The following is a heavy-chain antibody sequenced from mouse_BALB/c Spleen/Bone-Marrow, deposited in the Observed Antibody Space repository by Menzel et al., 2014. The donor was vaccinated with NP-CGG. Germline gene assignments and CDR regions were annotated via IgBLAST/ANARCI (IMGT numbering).Heavy chain of an antibody. Sequence: QAELQQSGVESARPGVSVMMSCKASGYTFTSYTMHWVKQRPGQGLEWIGYITPNSDHTNYNQKFKDRATLTAEKSSSTAYMQLSSLTSEDSAIYYCSRSTFAHVMDSWNQTTSTNIST. CDR2: ITPNSDHT. J-gene: IGHJ4*01. CDR1: GYTFTSYT. V-gene: IGHV1-4*01. D-gene: IGHD4-1*02. CDR3: SRSTFAHVMDS.